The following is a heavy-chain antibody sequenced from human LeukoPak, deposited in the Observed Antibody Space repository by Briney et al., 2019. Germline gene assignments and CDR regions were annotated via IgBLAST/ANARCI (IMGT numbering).Heavy chain of an antibody. V-gene: IGHV1-2*02. J-gene: IGHJ4*02. Sequence: GASVKVSCKASGYTFTGYYMHWVRQAPGQGLEWMGWINPNSGGTNYAQKFQGRVTMTRDTSISTAYMELSRLRSDDTAVHYCARDRTRTGYSSGWYHDYWGQGTLVTVSS. CDR2: INPNSGGT. CDR3: ARDRTRTGYSSGWYHDY. CDR1: GYTFTGYY. D-gene: IGHD6-19*01.